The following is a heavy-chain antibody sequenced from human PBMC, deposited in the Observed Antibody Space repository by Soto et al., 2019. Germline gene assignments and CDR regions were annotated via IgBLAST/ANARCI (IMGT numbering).Heavy chain of an antibody. V-gene: IGHV1-69*01. CDR2: IIPIFGTA. Sequence: QVQLVQSGAEVKKPGSSGKVSCKASGGTFSSYSINWVRQAPGQGLEWMGEIIPIFGTANYAQKFQGRVTITADESTRTAYMELSSLRSEGTAVYYCARDGGRHSGGIDYWGQGPRGTVSS. CDR1: GGTFSSYS. CDR3: ARDGGRHSGGIDY. D-gene: IGHD1-26*01. J-gene: IGHJ4*02.